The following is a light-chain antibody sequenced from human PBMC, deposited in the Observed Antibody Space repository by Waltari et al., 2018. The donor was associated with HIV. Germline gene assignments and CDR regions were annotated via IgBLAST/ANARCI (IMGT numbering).Light chain of an antibody. Sequence: DIQMTQSPSSLSASVGDRVTITCRASQAIRNDVGWYQQKPGKAPTRLIYAASSLQSGVPSRFSGSGSGTEFTLTISSLQPEDFATYYCLQTNKYPPTFGGGTKVEIK. CDR1: QAIRND. J-gene: IGKJ4*02. V-gene: IGKV1-17*01. CDR2: AAS. CDR3: LQTNKYPPT.